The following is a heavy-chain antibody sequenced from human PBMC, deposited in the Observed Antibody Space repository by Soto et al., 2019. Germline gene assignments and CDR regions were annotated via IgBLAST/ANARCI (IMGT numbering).Heavy chain of an antibody. Sequence: GGSLRLSCAASGFTFSSYAMSWVRQAPGKGLEWVSAISGSGGSTYYADSVKSRFTISRDNSKNTLYLQMNSLRAEDTAVYYCAKGVASSVRPDYFDYWGQGTLVTVSS. D-gene: IGHD6-13*01. CDR2: ISGSGGST. J-gene: IGHJ4*02. CDR1: GFTFSSYA. CDR3: AKGVASSVRPDYFDY. V-gene: IGHV3-23*01.